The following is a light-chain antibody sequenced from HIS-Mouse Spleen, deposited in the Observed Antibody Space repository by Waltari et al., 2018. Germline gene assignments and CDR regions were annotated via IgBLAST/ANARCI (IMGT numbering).Light chain of an antibody. Sequence: SYELTQPPSGSVSPGQTARITCPGDALPKKYVYCYQQKSGQPPVLVIYEDTKRPSGIPERFSGSSSGTMATLTISGAQVEDEADYYCYSTDSSGNHRVFGGGTKLTVL. CDR2: EDT. CDR3: YSTDSSGNHRV. CDR1: ALPKKY. V-gene: IGLV3-10*01. J-gene: IGLJ2*01.